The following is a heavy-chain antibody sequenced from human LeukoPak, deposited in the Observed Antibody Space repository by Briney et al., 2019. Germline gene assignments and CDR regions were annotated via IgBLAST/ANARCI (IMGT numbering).Heavy chain of an antibody. Sequence: GGSLRLSCAASGFTFSNYWMHWVRQAPGKGLEWVSSISSSSNYIYYADSVKGRFTISRDNAKNSLYLQMNSLRAEDTAVYYCARVLRYCSGGNCYSGGLGYMDVWGKGTTVTISS. V-gene: IGHV3-21*04. J-gene: IGHJ6*03. CDR2: ISSSSNYI. CDR1: GFTFSNYW. D-gene: IGHD2-15*01. CDR3: ARVLRYCSGGNCYSGGLGYMDV.